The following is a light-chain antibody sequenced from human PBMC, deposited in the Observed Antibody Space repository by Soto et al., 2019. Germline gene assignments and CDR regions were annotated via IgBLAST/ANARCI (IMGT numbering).Light chain of an antibody. CDR2: GAS. V-gene: IGKV3-20*01. J-gene: IGKJ1*01. Sequence: IVLTQSPGTLSLSPGERATLSCRASQSVSSSYLAWYQQKPGQAPRLLIYGASSRATGIPDRFSGSGSGADFTLTISRLEPEDFAVYYCQQYVSSVTFGQGTKVEIK. CDR3: QQYVSSVT. CDR1: QSVSSSY.